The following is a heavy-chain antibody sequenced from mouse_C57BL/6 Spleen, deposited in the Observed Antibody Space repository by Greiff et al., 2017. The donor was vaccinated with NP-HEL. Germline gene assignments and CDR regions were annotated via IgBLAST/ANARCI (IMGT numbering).Heavy chain of an antibody. Sequence: QVQLQQSGAELVKPGASVKMSCKASGYTFTSYWITWVKQRPGQGLEWIGDIYPGSGSTNYNEKFKSKATLTVDTSSSTAYMQLSSLTSEDSAVYYCARSYSKGGYFDYWGQGTTLTVSS. J-gene: IGHJ2*01. CDR3: ARSYSKGGYFDY. CDR1: GYTFTSYW. V-gene: IGHV1-55*01. CDR2: IYPGSGST. D-gene: IGHD2-5*01.